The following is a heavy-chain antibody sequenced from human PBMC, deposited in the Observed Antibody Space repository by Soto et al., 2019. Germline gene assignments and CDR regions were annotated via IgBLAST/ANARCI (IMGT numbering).Heavy chain of an antibody. D-gene: IGHD3-10*01. V-gene: IGHV3-30-3*01. CDR1: GFTFSSYA. CDR2: ISYDGSNK. CDR3: ARGSHGY. J-gene: IGHJ4*02. Sequence: GGSLRLSCAASGFTFSSYAMHWVRQAPGKGLEWVAVISYDGSNKYYADSVKGRFTISRDNSKNTLYLQMNSLRAEDTAVYYCARGSHGYWGQGTLVTVSS.